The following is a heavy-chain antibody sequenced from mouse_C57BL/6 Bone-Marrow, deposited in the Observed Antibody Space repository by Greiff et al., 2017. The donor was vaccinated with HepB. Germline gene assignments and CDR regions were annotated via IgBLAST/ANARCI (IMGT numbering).Heavy chain of an antibody. CDR3: TNLLLRAWFAY. V-gene: IGHV14-1*01. J-gene: IGHJ3*01. CDR1: GFNIKDYY. CDR2: IDPEDGDT. Sequence: EVQGVESGAELVRPGASVKLSCTASGFNIKDYYMHWVKQRPEQGLEWIGRIDPEDGDTEYAPKFQGKATMSADTSSNTAYLQLSSLTSEDTAVYYCTNLLLRAWFAYWGQGTLVTVSA. D-gene: IGHD1-1*01.